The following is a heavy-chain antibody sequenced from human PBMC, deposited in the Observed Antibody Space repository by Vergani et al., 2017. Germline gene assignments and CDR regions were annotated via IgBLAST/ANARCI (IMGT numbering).Heavy chain of an antibody. CDR1: GGTFSNYA. Sequence: QVQLVQSGAEVKKPGSSVKVSCKAFGGTFSNYAVRWVRQAPGQGLEWMGGIIPIFGTANYAQKFQGRVTSTADKATSTAYMELSSLRSEDTAVYYCAREFGRTGTGAFDIWGQGTMVIVSS. CDR3: AREFGRTGTGAFDI. J-gene: IGHJ3*02. V-gene: IGHV1-69*06. CDR2: IIPIFGTA. D-gene: IGHD1-1*01.